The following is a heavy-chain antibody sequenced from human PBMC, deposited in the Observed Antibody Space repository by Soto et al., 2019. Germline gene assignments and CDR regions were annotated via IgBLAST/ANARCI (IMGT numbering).Heavy chain of an antibody. Sequence: QVQLVQSGAEVKKPGSSVKVSCKASGGTFSSYAISWVRRAPGQGLECMGGIIPIFGTANYAQKFQGRVTITADESTSTAYMELSSLRSEDTAVYYCVRLNVGATRHFDYWGQGTLVTVSS. CDR1: GGTFSSYA. D-gene: IGHD1-26*01. V-gene: IGHV1-69*01. CDR2: IIPIFGTA. CDR3: VRLNVGATRHFDY. J-gene: IGHJ4*02.